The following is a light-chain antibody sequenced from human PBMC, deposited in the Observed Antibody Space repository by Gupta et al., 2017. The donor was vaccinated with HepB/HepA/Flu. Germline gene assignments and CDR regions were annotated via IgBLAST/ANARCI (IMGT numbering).Light chain of an antibody. Sequence: SSELTQDPAVSVALGQTVRITCHGDSLRNCYASWYQQKPGRAALLVIYGKNNRPSGIPDRFSGSTSLDTASLTITGAQAEDEADYYCNSRDSSGDHLVLFGGGTKVTVL. CDR2: GKN. CDR1: SLRNCY. CDR3: NSRDSSGDHLVL. V-gene: IGLV3-19*01. J-gene: IGLJ2*01.